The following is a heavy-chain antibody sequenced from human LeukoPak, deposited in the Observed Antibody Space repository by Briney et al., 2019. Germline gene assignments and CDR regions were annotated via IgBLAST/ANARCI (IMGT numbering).Heavy chain of an antibody. Sequence: GRSLRLSCAASGFTFSSYAMHWVRQAPGKGLEWVAVISYDGSNKYYADSVKGRFTISRDNSKNTLYLQMNSLRAEDTAVYYCARGGQLAAAAGTDYWGQGTLVTVSS. CDR2: ISYDGSNK. D-gene: IGHD6-13*01. V-gene: IGHV3-30*04. CDR1: GFTFSSYA. CDR3: ARGGQLAAAAGTDY. J-gene: IGHJ4*02.